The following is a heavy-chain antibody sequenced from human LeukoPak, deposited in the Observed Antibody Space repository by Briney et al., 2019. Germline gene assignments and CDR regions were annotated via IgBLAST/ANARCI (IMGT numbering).Heavy chain of an antibody. V-gene: IGHV1-69*13. J-gene: IGHJ4*02. Sequence: ASVKVSCKASGGTFSSYAISWVRQAPGQGLEWMGGIIPIFGTANYAQKFQGRVTITADESTSTAYMELSSLRSEDTAVYYCARRLWDNGGNFDYWGQGTLVTVSS. CDR1: GGTFSSYA. D-gene: IGHD4-23*01. CDR3: ARRLWDNGGNFDY. CDR2: IIPIFGTA.